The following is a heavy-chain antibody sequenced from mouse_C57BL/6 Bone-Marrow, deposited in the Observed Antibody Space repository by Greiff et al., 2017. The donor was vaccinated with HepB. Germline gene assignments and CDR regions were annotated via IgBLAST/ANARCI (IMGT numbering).Heavy chain of an antibody. Sequence: VQLQQSGPELVKPGASVKIPCKASGYTFTDYNMDWVKQSHGKSLEWIGDINPNNGGTIYNQKFKGKATLTVDKSSSTAYMELRSLTSEDTAVYYCARETGGLRGWYFDYWGQGTTLTVSS. D-gene: IGHD2-4*01. V-gene: IGHV1-18*01. CDR1: GYTFTDYN. J-gene: IGHJ2*01. CDR2: INPNNGGT. CDR3: ARETGGLRGWYFDY.